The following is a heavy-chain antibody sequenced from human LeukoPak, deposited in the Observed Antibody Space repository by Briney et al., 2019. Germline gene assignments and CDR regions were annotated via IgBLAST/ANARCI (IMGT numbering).Heavy chain of an antibody. V-gene: IGHV3-30*04. CDR3: ARTAYYCDSSGYYCDY. Sequence: GGSLRLSCAASGFTFSSYAMHWVRQAPGKGLEWVAVISYDGSNKYYADSVKGRFTISRDNSKNTLYLQMNSLRAEDTAVYYCARTAYYCDSSGYYCDYWGQGTLVTVSS. CDR2: ISYDGSNK. J-gene: IGHJ4*02. CDR1: GFTFSSYA. D-gene: IGHD3-22*01.